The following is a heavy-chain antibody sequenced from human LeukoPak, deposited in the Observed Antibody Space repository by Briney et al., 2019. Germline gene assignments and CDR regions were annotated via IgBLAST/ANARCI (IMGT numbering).Heavy chain of an antibody. CDR1: GGSISSSNYY. D-gene: IGHD3-10*01. CDR2: VYYSGTT. Sequence: SETLSLTCTVSGGSISSSNYYWAWIRQPPGKGLEWSGSVYYSGTTYYNPSLKSRVTISVDTSKNQFSLRLNSVTAADTAVYYCARRGITMVRGVTPYYYYYMDVWGKGTTVTVSS. CDR3: ARRGITMVRGVTPYYYYYMDV. J-gene: IGHJ6*03. V-gene: IGHV4-39*07.